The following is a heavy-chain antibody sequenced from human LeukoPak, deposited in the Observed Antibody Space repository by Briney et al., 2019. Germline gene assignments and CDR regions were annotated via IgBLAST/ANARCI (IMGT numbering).Heavy chain of an antibody. CDR3: AREGKLMGYSGGLGFIY. V-gene: IGHV4-31*03. J-gene: IGHJ4*02. CDR1: GGSINNGGYY. CDR2: IYYSGST. D-gene: IGHD6-19*01. Sequence: SQTLSLTCTVSGGSINNGGYYWSWIRQHPGKGLEWIGYIYYSGSTIYNPSLKSRVTISVDTSTNQFSLNLTSVTAADTAVYYCAREGKLMGYSGGLGFIYWGQGTLVTVSS.